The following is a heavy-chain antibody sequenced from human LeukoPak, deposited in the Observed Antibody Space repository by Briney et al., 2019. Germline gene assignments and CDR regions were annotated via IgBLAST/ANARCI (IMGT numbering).Heavy chain of an antibody. CDR2: INPNSGGR. V-gene: IGHV1-2*02. D-gene: IGHD5-12*01. CDR3: ARAYSGYEAFDY. J-gene: IGHJ4*02. CDR1: GYTFTGYY. Sequence: EASVKASCKASGYTFTGYYIHWVRQAPGQGLEWMGWINPNSGGRNYAQKFQGRVTMTRDTSTTYMELSRLTSDDTAVYYCARAYSGYEAFDYWGQGTLVTVSS.